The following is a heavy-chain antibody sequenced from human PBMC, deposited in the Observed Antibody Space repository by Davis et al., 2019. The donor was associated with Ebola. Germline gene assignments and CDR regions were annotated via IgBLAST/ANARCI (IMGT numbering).Heavy chain of an antibody. D-gene: IGHD3-22*01. CDR1: GFTFSSYS. CDR2: ISSSSSYI. Sequence: GESLKISCAASGFTFSSYSMNWVRQAPGKGLEWVSSISSSSSYIYYADSVKGRFTISRDNSKNTLYLQMNSLRAEDTAVYYCAKDRGWLAHDYWGRGTLVTVSS. CDR3: AKDRGWLAHDY. V-gene: IGHV3-21*04. J-gene: IGHJ4*02.